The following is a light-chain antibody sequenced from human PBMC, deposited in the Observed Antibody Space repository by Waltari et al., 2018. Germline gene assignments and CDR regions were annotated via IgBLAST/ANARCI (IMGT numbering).Light chain of an antibody. CDR3: QQYYSYPHF. CDR1: QGISSY. Sequence: AIRITQSPSSLSASTGDRVTITWRASQGISSYLAWYQQKPGKAPKLLIYAASTLQSGVPSRFSGSGSGTDFTLTISCLQSEDFATYYCQQYYSYPHFFGGGTKVEIK. V-gene: IGKV1-8*01. J-gene: IGKJ4*01. CDR2: AAS.